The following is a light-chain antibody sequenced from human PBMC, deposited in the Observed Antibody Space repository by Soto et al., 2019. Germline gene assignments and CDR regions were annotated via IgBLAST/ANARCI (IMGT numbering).Light chain of an antibody. J-gene: IGKJ3*01. V-gene: IGKV3-11*01. Sequence: EIVLTQSPATLSLSPGERATLSCRASQSVSSYLAWYQQKPGQAPRLLIYDASNRATGIPARFIGSGSGTDFTLTIRSLEPEDFAVYYCQQRSNLPPTFGPGTKVDIK. CDR2: DAS. CDR3: QQRSNLPPT. CDR1: QSVSSY.